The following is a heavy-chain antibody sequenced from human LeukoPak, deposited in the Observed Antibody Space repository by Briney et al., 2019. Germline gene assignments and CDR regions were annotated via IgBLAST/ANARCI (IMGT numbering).Heavy chain of an antibody. CDR2: INHSGST. V-gene: IGHV4-39*07. Sequence: SETLSLTCTVSGGSISSSSYYWSWIRQPPGKGLEWIGEINHSGSTNYNPSLKSRVTISVDTSKNQFSLKLSSVTAADTAVYYCAREDYGEQNFDYWGQGTLVTVSS. J-gene: IGHJ4*02. D-gene: IGHD4-17*01. CDR3: AREDYGEQNFDY. CDR1: GGSISSSSYY.